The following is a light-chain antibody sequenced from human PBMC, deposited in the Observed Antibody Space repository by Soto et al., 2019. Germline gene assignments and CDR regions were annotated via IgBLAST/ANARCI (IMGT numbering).Light chain of an antibody. CDR3: QHCGNSRYT. CDR2: GAF. V-gene: IGKV3-20*01. J-gene: IGKJ2*01. Sequence: EVVLTQSPGTLSLSPGERATLSCRASQSVRTSDVTWYQPQPGQAPRLLIYGAFNRATDIPDRFSGSGSGTDFTLTISRLEAEDFAVYYCQHCGNSRYTFGQGTRLEIK. CDR1: QSVRTSD.